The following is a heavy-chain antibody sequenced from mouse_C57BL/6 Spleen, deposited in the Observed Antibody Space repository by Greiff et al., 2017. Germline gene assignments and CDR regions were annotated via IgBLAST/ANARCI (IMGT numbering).Heavy chain of an antibody. V-gene: IGHV2-2*01. Sequence: VQGVESGPGLVQPSQSLSITCTVSGFSLTSYGVHWVRQSPGKGLEWLGVIWRGGSTDYNAAFISRLSISKDNSKSQVFFKMNSLQADDTAIEYCARNEGDVGAMDYWGQGTSVTVSS. CDR1: GFSLTSYG. CDR3: ARNEGDVGAMDY. CDR2: IWRGGST. J-gene: IGHJ4*01. D-gene: IGHD2-13*01.